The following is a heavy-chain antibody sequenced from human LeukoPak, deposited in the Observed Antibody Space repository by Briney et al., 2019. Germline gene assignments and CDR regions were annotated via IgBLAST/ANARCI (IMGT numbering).Heavy chain of an antibody. CDR3: ASGYSGYDSGY. CDR1: GFTFSSYE. Sequence: TGGSLRLSCAASGFTFSSYEMNWVRQAPGKGLEWVSYISSSGSTIYYADSVKGRFTISRDNAKNSLYLQMNSLRAEDTAVYYCASGYSGYDSGYWGQGTLVTVSS. CDR2: ISSSGSTI. J-gene: IGHJ4*02. V-gene: IGHV3-48*03. D-gene: IGHD5-12*01.